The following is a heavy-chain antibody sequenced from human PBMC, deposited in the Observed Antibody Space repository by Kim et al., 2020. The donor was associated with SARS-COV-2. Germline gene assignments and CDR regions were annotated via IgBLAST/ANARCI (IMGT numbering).Heavy chain of an antibody. CDR1: GFTFSSYG. J-gene: IGHJ6*02. V-gene: IGHV3-33*05. Sequence: GGSLRLSCAASGFTFSSYGMHWVRQAPGKGLEWVAVISYDGSNKYYADSVKGRFTISRDNSKNTLDLQMNSLRAEDTAIYYCARVPAGGDYPPSFYYYYGMDVWGQGTTVTVSS. CDR2: ISYDGSNK. D-gene: IGHD2-21*02. CDR3: ARVPAGGDYPPSFYYYYGMDV.